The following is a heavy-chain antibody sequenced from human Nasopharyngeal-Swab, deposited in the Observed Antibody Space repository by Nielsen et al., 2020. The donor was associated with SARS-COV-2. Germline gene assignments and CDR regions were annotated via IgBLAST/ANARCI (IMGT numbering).Heavy chain of an antibody. CDR3: ARDESGDYLGLPFDH. CDR1: GASISSRNNY. D-gene: IGHD4-17*01. J-gene: IGHJ4*02. CDR2: IFSSGST. V-gene: IGHV4-39*07. Sequence: SETLSLTCVVSGASISSRNNYWGWMRQSPGKGLEWIGTIFSSGSTYNPSLKSRVTMSVDTSKNQFSLKLTSVTAADTAVYYCARDESGDYLGLPFDHWGRGTLVTVSS.